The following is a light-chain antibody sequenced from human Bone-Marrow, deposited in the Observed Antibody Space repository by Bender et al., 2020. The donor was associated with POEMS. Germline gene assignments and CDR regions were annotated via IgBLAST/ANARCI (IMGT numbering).Light chain of an antibody. CDR3: ASWDDSLSGSL. J-gene: IGLJ2*01. CDR1: TSNIGKNY. CDR2: RDE. V-gene: IGLV1-47*01. Sequence: QSVLRQPPSASGTPGQRVTISCSGRTSNIGKNYVYWFQQLPGTAPRLLIFRDEQPPSGVPDRFSGSKSGTSASLAISGLRSEDEATYYCASWDDSLSGSLFGGGTKLTVL.